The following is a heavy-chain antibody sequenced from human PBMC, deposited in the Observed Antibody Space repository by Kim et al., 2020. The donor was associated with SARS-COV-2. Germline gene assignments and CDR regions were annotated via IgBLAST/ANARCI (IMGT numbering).Heavy chain of an antibody. CDR2: FHPEEGET. V-gene: IGHV1-24*01. CDR1: GLTLSELS. J-gene: IGHJ5*02. CDR3: ATLRGTAYGEDWFDP. Sequence: ASVKVSCKVSGLTLSELSIHWVRQAPGKGLEWVGGFHPEEGETLYAQNFQGRVTMTEDTSTDTASMDLSSLRSEDTAVYYCATLRGTAYGEDWFDPWGQGTLVIVSS. D-gene: IGHD3-10*01.